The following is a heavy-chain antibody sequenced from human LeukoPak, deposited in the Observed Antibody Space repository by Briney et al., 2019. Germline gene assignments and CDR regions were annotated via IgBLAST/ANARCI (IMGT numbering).Heavy chain of an antibody. J-gene: IGHJ4*02. CDR3: ARVRGYSGYDVLYFFDY. Sequence: SETLSLTCTVSGGSMSSGDYYWSWIRQPPGKGPEWIGYIYYSGNTYYNPSLERRVTIPVDTSKNQFSLKLNSVTAADTAVYYCARVRGYSGYDVLYFFDYWGQGTLATVSS. CDR1: GGSMSSGDYY. D-gene: IGHD5-12*01. CDR2: IYYSGNT. V-gene: IGHV4-30-4*08.